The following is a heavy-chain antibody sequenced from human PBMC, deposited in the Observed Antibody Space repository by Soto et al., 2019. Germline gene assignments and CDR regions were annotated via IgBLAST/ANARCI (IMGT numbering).Heavy chain of an antibody. CDR2: VSFSRSK. CDR1: ADSVNSWGYY. Sequence: ETLSLTCAVSADSVNSWGYYWGWIKQYTGKRVAWIGSVSFSRSKYYIPALRSRVTFSLDTSKTLISLKLRTVTAADTAFSCCARGSLWQGRDWFVPGGERTLVTVAS. J-gene: IGHJ5*02. CDR3: ARGSLWQGRDWFVP. D-gene: IGHD6-13*01. V-gene: IGHV4-39*01.